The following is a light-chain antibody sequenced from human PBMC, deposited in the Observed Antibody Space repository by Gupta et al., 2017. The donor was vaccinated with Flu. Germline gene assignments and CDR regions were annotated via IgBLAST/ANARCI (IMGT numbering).Light chain of an antibody. J-gene: IGKJ5*01. Sequence: PATLSLSPGKRAPLSCGASQSVSSYLAWYQQKPGQAPRLLIYDASNRATGIPARFSGSGSGTDFTLTISSLEPEDFAVYYCQQRSNWPITFGQGTRLEIK. CDR2: DAS. V-gene: IGKV3-11*01. CDR3: QQRSNWPIT. CDR1: QSVSSY.